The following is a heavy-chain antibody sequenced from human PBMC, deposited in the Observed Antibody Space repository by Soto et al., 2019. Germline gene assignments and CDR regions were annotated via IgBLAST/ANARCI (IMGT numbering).Heavy chain of an antibody. D-gene: IGHD2-15*01. Sequence: LLTICVPCSVSCGSSGGDGGWSWIRQSPEKGLEWIGYIYYSGSSYSNPALQSRLSMSLDTSKNQFSLKLRSVTAADTAVYYCARGGARWPRYFDSSAQGPLVT. CDR2: IYYSGSS. V-gene: IGHV4-30-4*08. J-gene: IGHJ4*02. CDR1: CGSSGGDGG. CDR3: ARGGARWPRYFDS.